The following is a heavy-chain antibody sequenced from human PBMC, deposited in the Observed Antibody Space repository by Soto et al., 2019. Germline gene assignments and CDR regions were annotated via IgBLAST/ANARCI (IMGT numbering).Heavy chain of an antibody. Sequence: SETLSLTCAVSSGSISSSNWWSWVRQPPGKGLEWIGEIYHSGSTNYNPSLKSRVTISVDKSKNQFSLKLSSVTAADTAVYYCARMRQVRLIRVTYFDYWGQGTLVTVSS. CDR1: SGSISSSNW. V-gene: IGHV4-4*02. CDR2: IYHSGST. CDR3: ARMRQVRLIRVTYFDY. D-gene: IGHD2-21*02. J-gene: IGHJ4*02.